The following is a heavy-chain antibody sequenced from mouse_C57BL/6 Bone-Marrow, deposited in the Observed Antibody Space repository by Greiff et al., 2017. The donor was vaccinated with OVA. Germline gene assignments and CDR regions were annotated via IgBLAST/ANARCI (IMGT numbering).Heavy chain of an antibody. Sequence: QVQLQQSGAELVKPGASVKISCKASGYAFSSYWMNWVKQRPGKGLEWIGQIYPGDGDTNYNGKFKGKATLTADKSSSTAYMQLSSLTSEDSAVYFCARWSDYLYYAMDYWGQGTSVTVSS. V-gene: IGHV1-80*01. J-gene: IGHJ4*01. D-gene: IGHD2-4*01. CDR2: IYPGDGDT. CDR1: GYAFSSYW. CDR3: ARWSDYLYYAMDY.